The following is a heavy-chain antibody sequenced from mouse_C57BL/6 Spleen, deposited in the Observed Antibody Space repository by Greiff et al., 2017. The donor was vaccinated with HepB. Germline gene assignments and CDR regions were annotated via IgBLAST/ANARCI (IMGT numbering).Heavy chain of an antibody. CDR1: GFTFTDYY. D-gene: IGHD2-3*01. V-gene: IGHV7-3*01. J-gene: IGHJ3*01. CDR2: IRNKANGYTT. CDR3: ARTIYDGYSLAY. Sequence: EVKLMESGGGLVQPGGSLSLSCAASGFTFTDYYMSWVRQPPGKALEWLGFIRNKANGYTTEYSASVKGRFTISRDNSQSILYLQMNALRAEDSATYYCARTIYDGYSLAYWGQGTLVTVSA.